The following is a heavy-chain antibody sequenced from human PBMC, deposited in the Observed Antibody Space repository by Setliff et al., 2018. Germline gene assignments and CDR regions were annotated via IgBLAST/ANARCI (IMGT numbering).Heavy chain of an antibody. D-gene: IGHD3-10*01. J-gene: IGHJ6*03. CDR2: ISHSGNT. CDR1: GESFSGYF. Sequence: SETLSLTCAVYGESFSGYFWSWIRQTPEKGLEWIGEISHSGNTNYNPSFKSRVTISIDTSKNQFSLKLSSVTAADTAVYYCAREGEHYGSGSYYEPHYMDVWGKGTTVTVSS. V-gene: IGHV4-34*01. CDR3: AREGEHYGSGSYYEPHYMDV.